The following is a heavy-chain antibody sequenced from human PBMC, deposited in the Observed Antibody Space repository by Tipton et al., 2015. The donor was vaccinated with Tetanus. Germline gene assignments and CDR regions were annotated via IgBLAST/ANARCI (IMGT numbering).Heavy chain of an antibody. CDR3: TTSAPPTYYDFWSGYFDWYFDL. CDR1: GFTFSNAW. Sequence: TASGFTFSNAWMNWVRQAPGKGLEWVGRIKSKTDGGTTDYAAPVKGRFTISRDDSKNTLYLQMNSLKTEDTAVYYCTTSAPPTYYDFWSGYFDWYFDLWGRGTLVTVSS. J-gene: IGHJ2*01. V-gene: IGHV3-15*07. CDR2: IKSKTDGGTT. D-gene: IGHD3-3*01.